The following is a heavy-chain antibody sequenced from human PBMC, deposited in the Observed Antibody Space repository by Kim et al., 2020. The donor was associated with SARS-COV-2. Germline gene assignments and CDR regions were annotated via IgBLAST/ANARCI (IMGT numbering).Heavy chain of an antibody. Sequence: GGSLRLSCAASGFIFSNYAMHWVRQAPGRGLEWVALISYDGRNERYAGSVKGRFTISRDNSKNTLSLQMNSLRADDAAVYYCAREWTLGTETYFYRWGQG. CDR1: GFIFSNYA. CDR3: AREWTLGTETYFYR. D-gene: IGHD1-1*01. V-gene: IGHV3-33*01. CDR2: ISYDGRNE. J-gene: IGHJ5*02.